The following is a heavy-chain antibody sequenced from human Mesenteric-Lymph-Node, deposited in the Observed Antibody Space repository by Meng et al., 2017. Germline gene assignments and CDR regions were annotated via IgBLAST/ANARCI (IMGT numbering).Heavy chain of an antibody. Sequence: GGSLRLSCAASGFTFDDYAMHWVRQAPGKGLEWVSLISWDGGSTYYADSVKGRFTISRDNSKNTLYLQMNSLRAEDTAVYYCATADWSAGFFDYWGQGTLVTVSS. CDR3: ATADWSAGFFDY. CDR1: GFTFDDYA. V-gene: IGHV3-43D*03. D-gene: IGHD1-1*01. CDR2: ISWDGGST. J-gene: IGHJ4*02.